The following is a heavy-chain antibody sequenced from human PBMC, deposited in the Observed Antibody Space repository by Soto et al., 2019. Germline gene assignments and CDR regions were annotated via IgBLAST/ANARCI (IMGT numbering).Heavy chain of an antibody. CDR1: GYTFTSYY. Sequence: GASVKVSCKASGYTFTSYYMHWVRQAPGQGLEWMGWIDPKNGGTVSAQKFQGRLTMTRDTSISTVYMDLSGLTSDDTALYYCGRDDYGIFPYWGQGSLVTVSS. V-gene: IGHV1-2*02. CDR2: IDPKNGGT. J-gene: IGHJ4*02. CDR3: GRDDYGIFPY. D-gene: IGHD3-10*01.